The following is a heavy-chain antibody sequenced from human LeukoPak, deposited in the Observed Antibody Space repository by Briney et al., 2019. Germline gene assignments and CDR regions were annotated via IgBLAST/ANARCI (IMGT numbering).Heavy chain of an antibody. CDR2: INHSGST. CDR3: ARRYSGSYYIAFDI. V-gene: IGHV4-34*01. Sequence: KPSETLSLTCAVYGGSFSGYYWSWIRQPPGKGLEWIGEINHSGSTNYNPSLKSRVTISVDTSKNQFSLKLSSVTAADTAVYYCARRYSGSYYIAFDIWGQGTMVTVSS. CDR1: GGSFSGYY. J-gene: IGHJ3*02. D-gene: IGHD1-26*01.